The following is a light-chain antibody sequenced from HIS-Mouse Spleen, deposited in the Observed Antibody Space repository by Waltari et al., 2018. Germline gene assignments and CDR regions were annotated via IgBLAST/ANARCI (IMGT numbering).Light chain of an antibody. CDR3: CCYAGSSTV. Sequence: QSALTQPASVSGSPGQSITISCTGTSSDVGSYNLVSWYQQHPGKAPKPLIYEGSKRATGGFNRFPGSKACNTASLTSSGLQGEDQADYYCCCYAGSSTVFGGGTKLTVL. V-gene: IGLV2-23*01. J-gene: IGLJ3*02. CDR2: EGS. CDR1: SSDVGSYNL.